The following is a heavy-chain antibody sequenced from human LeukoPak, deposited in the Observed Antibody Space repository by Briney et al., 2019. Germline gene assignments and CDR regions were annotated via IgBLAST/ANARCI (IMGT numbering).Heavy chain of an antibody. V-gene: IGHV4-39*07. J-gene: IGHJ5*02. Sequence: SETLSLTCTVSGGSISSSSYYWSWIRQPPGKGLEWIGEINHSGSTNYNPSLKSRVTISVDTSKNQFSLKLSSVTAADTAVYYCARGGLYGSGSYYNVRWFDPWGQGTLVTVSS. D-gene: IGHD3-10*01. CDR2: INHSGST. CDR1: GGSISSSSYY. CDR3: ARGGLYGSGSYYNVRWFDP.